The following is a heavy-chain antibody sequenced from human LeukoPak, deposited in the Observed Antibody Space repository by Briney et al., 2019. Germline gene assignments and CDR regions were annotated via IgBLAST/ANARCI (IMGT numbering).Heavy chain of an antibody. J-gene: IGHJ4*02. V-gene: IGHV3-7*01. CDR1: GFTSNTAW. D-gene: IGHD5-12*01. CDR3: VRGGYRGFDYEY. Sequence: GGSLTLSCAVSGFTSNTAWLTWVRQAPGKGLEWVATIKPDGSAQYYVDSVKGRFTISRDNAKSSLYLQMNSLRAEDTAVYYCVRGGYRGFDYEYWGQGTLVTVSS. CDR2: IKPDGSAQ.